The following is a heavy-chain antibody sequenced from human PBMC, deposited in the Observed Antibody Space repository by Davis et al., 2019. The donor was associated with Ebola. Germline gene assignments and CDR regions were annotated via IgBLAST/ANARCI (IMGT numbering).Heavy chain of an antibody. D-gene: IGHD6-6*01. V-gene: IGHV3-49*04. CDR2: IRSKAYGWKP. J-gene: IGHJ6*02. CDR3: SRDLKQRPPSYYDGMDV. CDR1: GFTLGDYA. Sequence: GGSLRLSCTVSGFTLGDYALNWVRQAPGKGLEWVGFIRSKAYGWKPAYAASVKGRFTISRDDSKSIAYLQMDSLKIEDTAVYYCSRDLKQRPPSYYDGMDVWGQGTSVTVSS.